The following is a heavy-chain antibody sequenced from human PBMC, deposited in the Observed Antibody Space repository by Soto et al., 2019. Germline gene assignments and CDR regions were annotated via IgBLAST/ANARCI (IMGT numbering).Heavy chain of an antibody. V-gene: IGHV1-18*01. CDR2: ISAYNGNT. CDR1: GYTFTSYG. Sequence: ASVKVSCKASGYTFTSYGISWVRQAPGQGLEWMGWISAYNGNTNYAQKLQGRVTMTTDTSTSTAYMELRSLRSDDTAVYYCARDLEDIVVVPAAPSGMDVWGQGTTVTSP. CDR3: ARDLEDIVVVPAAPSGMDV. D-gene: IGHD2-2*01. J-gene: IGHJ6*02.